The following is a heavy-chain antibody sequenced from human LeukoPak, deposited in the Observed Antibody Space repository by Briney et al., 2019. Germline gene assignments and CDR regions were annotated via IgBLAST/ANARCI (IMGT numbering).Heavy chain of an antibody. CDR2: ISGSGGRT. CDR3: VLYGAGIY. J-gene: IGHJ4*02. D-gene: IGHD2/OR15-2a*01. CDR1: GFTLSSYA. V-gene: IGHV3-23*01. Sequence: RESLRLSCAAPGFTLSSYAMSWVRRAPGKGQEWVSPISGSGGRTYYADAVKRRYTISRDNSKKTLYLHMNSLGVEDTAVYYCVLYGAGIYWGQGTLVTVSS.